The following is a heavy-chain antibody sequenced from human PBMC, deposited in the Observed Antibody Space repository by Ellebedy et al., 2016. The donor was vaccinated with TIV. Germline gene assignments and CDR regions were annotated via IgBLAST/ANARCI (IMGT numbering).Heavy chain of an antibody. V-gene: IGHV3-66*01. Sequence: GESLKISCAASGFTVSSNYMSWVRQAPGKGLEWVSVIYSGGSTYYADSVKGRFTISRDNSKNTLYLQMNSLRAEDTAVYYCARDFSGSYYSYYYYGMDVWGQGTTVTVSS. J-gene: IGHJ6*02. CDR2: IYSGGST. CDR3: ARDFSGSYYSYYYYGMDV. D-gene: IGHD1-26*01. CDR1: GFTVSSNY.